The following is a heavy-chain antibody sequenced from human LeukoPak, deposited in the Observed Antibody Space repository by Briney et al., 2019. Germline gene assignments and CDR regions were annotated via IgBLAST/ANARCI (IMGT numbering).Heavy chain of an antibody. V-gene: IGHV1-2*02. D-gene: IGHD3-16*01. Sequence: ASVKVSCKASGYTFTDYYMHWVRQAPGQGLEWMGWINSNSGGTNYAQKFQGRVTMTRDTSISTAYMELSSLRSDDTAVYYCARVLVPAGGGVVDYWGQGTLVTVSS. CDR2: INSNSGGT. J-gene: IGHJ4*02. CDR3: ARVLVPAGGGVVDY. CDR1: GYTFTDYY.